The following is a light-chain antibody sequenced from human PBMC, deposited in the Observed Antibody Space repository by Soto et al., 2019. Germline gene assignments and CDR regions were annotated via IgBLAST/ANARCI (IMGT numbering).Light chain of an antibody. V-gene: IGKV3-20*01. Sequence: EIVLTQSPGTLSLSPGERATLSCRASQSVSSSYLAWYQQKPGQAPRLLIYDASSRATGIPDRFSGSGSGTDFTLTISILEPEDFAVYYCQQYGSSLLFTFGPGTKVDIK. CDR1: QSVSSSY. J-gene: IGKJ3*01. CDR3: QQYGSSLLFT. CDR2: DAS.